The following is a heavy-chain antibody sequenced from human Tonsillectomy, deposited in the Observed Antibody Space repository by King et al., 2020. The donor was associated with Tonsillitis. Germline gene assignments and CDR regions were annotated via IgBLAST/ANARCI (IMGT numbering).Heavy chain of an antibody. Sequence: QLQESGPGVVKPSETLSLACTVSGGSISSSDHYWAWIRQPPGKGLEWIGYMHYSGTIFYNPSLKSRITISGGTSGNRFSLKLSSLTAADTAVYFCARYVSGSFDYWGQGALVTVSS. CDR2: MHYSGTI. D-gene: IGHD1-26*01. CDR3: ARYVSGSFDY. CDR1: GGSISSSDHY. J-gene: IGHJ4*02. V-gene: IGHV4-39*01.